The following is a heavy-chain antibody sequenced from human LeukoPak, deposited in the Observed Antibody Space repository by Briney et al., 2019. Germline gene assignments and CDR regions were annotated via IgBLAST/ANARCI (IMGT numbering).Heavy chain of an antibody. V-gene: IGHV3-48*03. CDR2: ISSSGSTI. D-gene: IGHD6-13*01. Sequence: PGGSLRLSCAASGFTFGSYEMNWVRQAPGKGLEWVSYISSSGSTIYYADSVKGRFTISRDNAKNSLYLQMNSLRAEDTAVYYCARDSWVKQLAPQLFDPWGQGTLVTVSS. CDR3: ARDSWVKQLAPQLFDP. J-gene: IGHJ5*02. CDR1: GFTFGSYE.